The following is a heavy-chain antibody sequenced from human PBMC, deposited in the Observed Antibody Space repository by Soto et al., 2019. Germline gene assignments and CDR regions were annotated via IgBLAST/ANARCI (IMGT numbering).Heavy chain of an antibody. Sequence: LSLTCTVSGSSISSGDYYWSWIRQPPGKWLKWIGHIYYGGSTYYNPSLTSRVTMSEDTSKNQFSLQLSSVTAADTAVYYCATRNSSGYKIIYYYYGMDVWGQGTTVTV. CDR2: IYYGGST. D-gene: IGHD3-22*01. J-gene: IGHJ6*02. CDR1: GSSISSGDYY. CDR3: ATRNSSGYKIIYYYYGMDV. V-gene: IGHV4-30-4*01.